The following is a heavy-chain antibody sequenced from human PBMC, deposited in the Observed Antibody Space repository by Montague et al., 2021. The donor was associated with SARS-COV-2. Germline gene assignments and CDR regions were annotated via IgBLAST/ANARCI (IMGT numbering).Heavy chain of an antibody. CDR2: ISEIGST. CDR3: ARLQGGRRLMDY. J-gene: IGHJ4*02. D-gene: IGHD5-12*01. V-gene: IGHV4-59*01. Sequence: SETLSLTCTVSGGSINNYYWGWIRQPPGKALEYIAYISEIGSTHRNPALKSRVTISVDPSRNQFYLDVKSVTAADTAVYYCARLQGGRRLMDYWGQGTLVTVPS. CDR1: GGSINNYY.